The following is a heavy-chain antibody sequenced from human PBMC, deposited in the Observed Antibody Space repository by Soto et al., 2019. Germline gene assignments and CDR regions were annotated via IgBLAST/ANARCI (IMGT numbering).Heavy chain of an antibody. CDR2: IYPGDSDT. D-gene: IGHD3-10*01. CDR1: GYSFTIYW. Sequence: GETLKISCKCSGYSFTIYWIGWVRQMPGKGLEWMGIIYPGDSDTRYSPSFQGQVTISADKSISTAYLQWSSLKASDTAMYYCERRITPPDYYFGKDVWGQGTTVTVSS. V-gene: IGHV5-51*01. J-gene: IGHJ6*02. CDR3: ERRITPPDYYFGKDV.